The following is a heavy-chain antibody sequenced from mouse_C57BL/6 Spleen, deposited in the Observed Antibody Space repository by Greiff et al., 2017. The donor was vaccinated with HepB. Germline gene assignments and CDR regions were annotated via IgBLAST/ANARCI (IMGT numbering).Heavy chain of an antibody. CDR1: GYTFTSYW. D-gene: IGHD2-1*01. Sequence: QVQLQQPGAELVRPGSSVKLSCKASGYTFTSYWMDWVKQRPGQGLEWIGNIYPSDSETHYNQKFKDKATLTVDISSSTAYMQLSSLTSEDSAVYYCARDGNYAFAYWGQGTLVTVSA. CDR2: IYPSDSET. V-gene: IGHV1-61*01. CDR3: ARDGNYAFAY. J-gene: IGHJ3*01.